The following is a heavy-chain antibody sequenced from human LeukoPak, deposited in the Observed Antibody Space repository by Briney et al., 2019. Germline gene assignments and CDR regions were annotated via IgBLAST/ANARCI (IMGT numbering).Heavy chain of an antibody. CDR3: ARESPRIVVPTTFDY. CDR2: IYSGGST. CDR1: GFTVSSNY. J-gene: IGHJ4*02. Sequence: GGSLRLSCAASGFTVSSNYMSWVRQAPGKGLEWVSVIYSGGSTYYADSVKGRFTISRDNAKNSLYLQMNSLRAEDTAVYYCARESPRIVVPTTFDYWGQGTLVTVSS. V-gene: IGHV3-66*01. D-gene: IGHD1-26*01.